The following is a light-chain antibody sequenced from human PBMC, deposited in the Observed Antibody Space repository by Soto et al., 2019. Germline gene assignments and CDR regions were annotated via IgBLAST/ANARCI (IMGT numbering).Light chain of an antibody. CDR2: SNN. Sequence: QSVLTQPPSASGTPGQRVTISCSGSSSDIGSNPVNWYQQLPGKAPKLLIYSNNHRPSGVPDRFSGSKSGTSASLAISGLQSEDEADYYCAAWDDSLNGPVFGGGTKVTGL. J-gene: IGLJ3*02. CDR3: AAWDDSLNGPV. V-gene: IGLV1-44*01. CDR1: SSDIGSNP.